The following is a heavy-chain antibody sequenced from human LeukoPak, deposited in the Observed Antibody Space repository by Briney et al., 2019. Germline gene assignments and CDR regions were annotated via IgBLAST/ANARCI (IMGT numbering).Heavy chain of an antibody. CDR2: IYYSGST. CDR1: GGSISSSSYY. J-gene: IGHJ4*02. D-gene: IGHD6-19*01. V-gene: IGHV4-39*07. CDR3: AREYSSGWTH. Sequence: SETLSLTCAISGGSISSSSYYWGWIRQPPGKGLEWDGSIYYSGSTYYHPSLKSRVTISVDTSKNQFSLKLSSVTAADTAVYYCAREYSSGWTHWGQGTLVTVSS.